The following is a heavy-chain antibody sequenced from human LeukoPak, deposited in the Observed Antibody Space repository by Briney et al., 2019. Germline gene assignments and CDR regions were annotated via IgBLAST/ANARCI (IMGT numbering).Heavy chain of an antibody. CDR3: ARRSHLPAAMQEHAFDI. J-gene: IGHJ3*02. CDR2: IYYSGST. V-gene: IGHV4-39*01. D-gene: IGHD2-2*01. Sequence: SETLSLTCTVSGGSISSTSDYWGWIRQPPGKGLEWIGSIYYSGSTYYNPSLKSRVTISVDTSENQFSLKLSSVTAADTAVYYCARRSHLPAAMQEHAFDIWGQGAMVTVSS. CDR1: GGSISSTSDY.